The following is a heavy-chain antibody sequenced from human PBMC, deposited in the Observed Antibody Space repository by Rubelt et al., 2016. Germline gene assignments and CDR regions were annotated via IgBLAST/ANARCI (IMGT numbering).Heavy chain of an antibody. CDR2: INHSGST. CDR1: GGSFSGYY. Sequence: QVQLQQWGAGLLKPSETLSLTCAVYGGSFSGYYWSWIRQPPGKGLEWIGEINHSGSTNYNPSVKSRVTISVDTSKDQLSLKRSSVTAADTAVYYCARGKLLRTWGQGTLVTVSS. J-gene: IGHJ4*02. CDR3: ARGKLLRT. D-gene: IGHD2-15*01. V-gene: IGHV4-34*01.